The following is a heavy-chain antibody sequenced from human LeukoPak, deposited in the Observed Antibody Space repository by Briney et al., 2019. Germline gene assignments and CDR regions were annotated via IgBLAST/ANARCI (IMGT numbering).Heavy chain of an antibody. CDR2: INPNSGGT. J-gene: IGHJ4*02. Sequence: ASVKVSCKASGYTFTGYYMHWVRQAPGQGLEWMGWINPNSGGTNYAQKFQGWVTMTRGTSISTAYMELSRLRSDDTAVYYCARIRSPVSYFDYWGQGTLVTVSS. CDR1: GYTFTGYY. CDR3: ARIRSPVSYFDY. V-gene: IGHV1-2*04. D-gene: IGHD3-10*01.